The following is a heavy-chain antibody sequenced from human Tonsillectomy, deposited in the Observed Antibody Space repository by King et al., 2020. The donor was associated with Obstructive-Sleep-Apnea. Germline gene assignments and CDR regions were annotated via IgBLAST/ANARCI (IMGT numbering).Heavy chain of an antibody. D-gene: IGHD6-13*01. CDR3: ARGGDSSSWYGGFDY. CDR1: GGSISSYF. V-gene: IGHV4-59*01. CDR2: IHYSGST. Sequence: QLQESGPGLVKPSETLSLTCTVSGGSISSYFWSWLRQPPGKGLEWIGYIHYSGSTNYNPSLKSRVTISVDTSKKQFSLRLSSVTAADTAVYYCARGGDSSSWYGGFDYWGHGTLVTVSS. J-gene: IGHJ4*01.